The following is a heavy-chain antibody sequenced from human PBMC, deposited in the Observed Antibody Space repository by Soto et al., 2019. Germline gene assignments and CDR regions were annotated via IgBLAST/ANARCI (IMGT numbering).Heavy chain of an antibody. J-gene: IGHJ4*02. CDR3: ATRPKTAMAPSFDY. CDR2: ISNSGDRT. D-gene: IGHD5-18*01. Sequence: EVQLLESGGDLVQPGGSLRLSCAASGFTFSSYAMIWVRQAPGKGLEWVSAISNSGDRTYYADSVKGRFTISRDNSKNTLYLQMNSLRDEDTAVYYCATRPKTAMAPSFDYWGQGTLVTASS. CDR1: GFTFSSYA. V-gene: IGHV3-23*01.